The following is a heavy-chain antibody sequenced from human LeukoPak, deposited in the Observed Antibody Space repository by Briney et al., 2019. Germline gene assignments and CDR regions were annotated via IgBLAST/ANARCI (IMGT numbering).Heavy chain of an antibody. D-gene: IGHD3-3*01. CDR3: ARELDTYYDFWSGYYRPAYYYYYMDV. CDR2: ISSSSSTI. CDR1: GFTFSSYS. J-gene: IGHJ6*03. V-gene: IGHV3-48*01. Sequence: QPGGSLRLSCAASGFTFSSYSMNWVRQAPGKGLEWVSYISSSSSTIYYADSVKGRFTISGDNAKNSLYLQMNSLRAEDTAVYYCARELDTYYDFWSGYYRPAYYYYYMDVWGKGTTVTVSS.